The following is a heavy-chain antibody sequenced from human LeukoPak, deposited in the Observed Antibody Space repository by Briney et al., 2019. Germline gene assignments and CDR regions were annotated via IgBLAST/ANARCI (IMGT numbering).Heavy chain of an antibody. CDR3: ARAPSYDDSSNDY. CDR2: ISPYNGKT. Sequence: ASVKVSCKASGYTFTNYGISWVRQAPGQGLELMGWISPYNGKTNYAQRLQGRVTMTTETSTNTAYMELRSLSSDDMAVYYCARAPSYDDSSNDYWGQGTLITVSS. V-gene: IGHV1-18*03. J-gene: IGHJ4*02. D-gene: IGHD4-17*01. CDR1: GYTFTNYG.